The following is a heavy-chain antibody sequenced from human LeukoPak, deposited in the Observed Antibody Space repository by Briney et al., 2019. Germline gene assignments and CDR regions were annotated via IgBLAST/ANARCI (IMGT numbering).Heavy chain of an antibody. J-gene: IGHJ4*02. D-gene: IGHD3-10*01. V-gene: IGHV3-53*01. Sequence: GGSLRLSCAASGFSVSGTYMSWVRQAPGKGLEWVSIIYSGGKTYCADSVKGRFTISRDDSKNTVYLQINSLRADDTAVYYCARAYYYGDWGQGTLVTVSS. CDR2: IYSGGKT. CDR3: ARAYYYGD. CDR1: GFSVSGTY.